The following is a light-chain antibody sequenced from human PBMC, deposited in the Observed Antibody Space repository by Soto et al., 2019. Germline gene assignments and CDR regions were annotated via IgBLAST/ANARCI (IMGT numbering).Light chain of an antibody. Sequence: DIQMTQSPSTLSASVGDRVTITCRASQNISTWLAWYQQKPGQAPELLIYKASSLESGVPSRFSGRGSGTEFTLTISRLQPYDFAAYYCQQYNSYTPYIFGQGTKLESK. CDR1: QNISTW. CDR2: KAS. CDR3: QQYNSYTPYI. J-gene: IGKJ2*01. V-gene: IGKV1-5*03.